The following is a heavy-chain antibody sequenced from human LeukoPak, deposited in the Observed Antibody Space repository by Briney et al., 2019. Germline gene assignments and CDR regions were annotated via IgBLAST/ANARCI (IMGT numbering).Heavy chain of an antibody. Sequence: EASVKVSCKASGYTFTSYDINWVRQATGQGLEWMGWMNPNSGNTGYAQKFQGRVTMTRNTSISTAYVELSSLRSEDTAVYYCASQSTYYDFWSGYPYYYYYCGMDVWGQGTTVTVSS. D-gene: IGHD3-3*01. CDR3: ASQSTYYDFWSGYPYYYYYCGMDV. J-gene: IGHJ6*02. CDR1: GYTFTSYD. CDR2: MNPNSGNT. V-gene: IGHV1-8*01.